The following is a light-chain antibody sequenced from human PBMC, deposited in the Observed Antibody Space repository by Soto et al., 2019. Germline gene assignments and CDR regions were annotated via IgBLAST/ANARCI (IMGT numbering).Light chain of an antibody. CDR2: AAS. J-gene: IGKJ5*01. V-gene: IGKV3-20*01. Sequence: NVLTQSPDTLSLSPGERATLSCRASQSVNNRLSWYQQKPGQAPRLLISAASNMATGIPSRFSGSGSTTDFSLIISSLEPEDFALYFCQQYGTSPMTFGQGTRLDIK. CDR3: QQYGTSPMT. CDR1: QSVNNR.